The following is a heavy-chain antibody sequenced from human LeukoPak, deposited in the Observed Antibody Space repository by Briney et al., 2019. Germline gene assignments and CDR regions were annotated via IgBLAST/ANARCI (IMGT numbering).Heavy chain of an antibody. CDR2: IIPILGIA. D-gene: IGHD5/OR15-5a*01. V-gene: IGHV1-69*04. J-gene: IGHJ5*02. Sequence: SVKVSCKASGGTLSSYAISWVRQAPGQGLEWMGRIIPILGIANYAQKFQGRVTITADKSTSTAYMELSSLRSEDTAVYYCARDGSSHNWFDPWGQGTLVTVSS. CDR3: ARDGSSHNWFDP. CDR1: GGTLSSYA.